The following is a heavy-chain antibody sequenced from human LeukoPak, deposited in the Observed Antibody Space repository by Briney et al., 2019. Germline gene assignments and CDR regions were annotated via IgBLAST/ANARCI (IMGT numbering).Heavy chain of an antibody. Sequence: GGSLRLSCAASGFTLSSYWMSWVRQAPGKGLEWVANIKQDGSEQYYVDSVKGRFTISRDNAKNSLYLQMNSLRAEVTAVYYCARASVSRSCDYWGQGTLVTVSS. CDR3: ARASVSRSCDY. CDR1: GFTLSSYW. V-gene: IGHV3-7*01. CDR2: IKQDGSEQ. J-gene: IGHJ4*02. D-gene: IGHD6-13*01.